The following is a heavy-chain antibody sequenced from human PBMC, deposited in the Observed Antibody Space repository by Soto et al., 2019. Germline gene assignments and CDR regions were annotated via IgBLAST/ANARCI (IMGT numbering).Heavy chain of an antibody. D-gene: IGHD3-10*01. Sequence: LASAASGLTVSSNYMSWVCQAPGKGLEWISIIYSAGNTYYADSVKGRFTISRDNSKNTLYLQMNSLGAEDTAVYYCARQGFGATHGLVDVWGQGTTVTVSS. V-gene: IGHV3-66*04. J-gene: IGHJ6*02. CDR1: GLTVSSNY. CDR2: IYSAGNT. CDR3: ARQGFGATHGLVDV.